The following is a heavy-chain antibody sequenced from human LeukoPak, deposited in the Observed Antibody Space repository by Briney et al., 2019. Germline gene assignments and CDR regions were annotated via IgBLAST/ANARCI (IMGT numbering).Heavy chain of an antibody. CDR2: FDPEDGET. J-gene: IGHJ6*02. CDR3: ATVELMVRGAPTSHYGMDV. CDR1: GYTLTELS. D-gene: IGHD3-10*01. V-gene: IGHV1-24*01. Sequence: RASVKVPCKVSGYTLTELSMHWVRQAPGKGLEWMGGFDPEDGETIYAQKFQGRVTMTEDTSTDTAYMELSSLRSEDTAVYYCATVELMVRGAPTSHYGMDVWGQGTTATVSS.